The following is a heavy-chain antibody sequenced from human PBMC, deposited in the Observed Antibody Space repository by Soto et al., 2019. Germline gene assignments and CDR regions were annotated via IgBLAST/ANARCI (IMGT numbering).Heavy chain of an antibody. CDR2: ISGSGGST. J-gene: IGHJ4*02. CDR3: AKALLTFGGVIVQPSDY. CDR1: GFTFSSYA. Sequence: GSLRLSCAASGFTFSSYAMSWVRQAPGKGLEWVSAISGSGGSTYYADSVKGRFTISRDNSKNTLYLQMNSLRAEDTAVYYCAKALLTFGGVIVQPSDYWGQGTLVTVSS. V-gene: IGHV3-23*01. D-gene: IGHD3-16*02.